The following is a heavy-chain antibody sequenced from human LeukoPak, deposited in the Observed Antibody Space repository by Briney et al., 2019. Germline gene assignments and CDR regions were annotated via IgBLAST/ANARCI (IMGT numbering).Heavy chain of an antibody. CDR2: IYYSGST. V-gene: IGHV4-61*01. J-gene: IGHJ4*02. Sequence: PSETLSLTCTVSGGSISSGSYYWSWIRQPPGTGLEWIGYIYYSGSTNYNPSLKSRVTISVDTSKNQFSLKLSSVTAADTDVYDCARALRRGYSLDYWGQGKRVTVSS. D-gene: IGHD5-18*01. CDR3: ARALRRGYSLDY. CDR1: GGSISSGSYY.